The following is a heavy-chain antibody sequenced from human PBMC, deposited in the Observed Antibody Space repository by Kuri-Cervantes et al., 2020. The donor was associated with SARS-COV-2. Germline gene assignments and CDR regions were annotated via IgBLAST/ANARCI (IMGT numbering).Heavy chain of an antibody. V-gene: IGHV3-74*01. CDR2: INSDGSST. D-gene: IGHD6-6*01. CDR1: GFTFSSYG. J-gene: IGHJ6*02. CDR3: AKDLEYSSSHYYGMDV. Sequence: GGSLRLSCAASGFTFSSYGMHWVRQAPGKGLVWVSRINSDGSSTSYADSVKGRFTISRDNAKNTLYLQMNSLRAEDTAVYYCAKDLEYSSSHYYGMDVWGQGTTVTVSS.